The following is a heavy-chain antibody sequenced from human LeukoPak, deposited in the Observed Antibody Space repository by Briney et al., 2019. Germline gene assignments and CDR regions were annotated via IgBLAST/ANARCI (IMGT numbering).Heavy chain of an antibody. CDR3: ARAAVGWPL. Sequence: GGSLRLSCAASGFTFGMYAMSWVRQAPGKGLEWVSTLSGSGGSTYYADSVKGRFTISRDNAKNTLYLQMNSLRAEDTAVYYCARAAVGWPLWGQGTLVTVSS. CDR2: LSGSGGST. CDR1: GFTFGMYA. V-gene: IGHV3-23*01. D-gene: IGHD5-24*01. J-gene: IGHJ4*02.